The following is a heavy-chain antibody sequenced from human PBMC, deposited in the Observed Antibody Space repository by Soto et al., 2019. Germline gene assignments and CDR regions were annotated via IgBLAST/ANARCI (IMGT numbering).Heavy chain of an antibody. D-gene: IGHD3-3*01. Sequence: GGSLRLSCTASGFTFGDYAMSWFRQAPGKGLEWVGFIRSKAYGGTTEYAASVKGRFTISRDDSKSIAYLQMNSLKTEDTAVYYCTRTTDFWSGYGIAFDYWGQGTLVTVSS. V-gene: IGHV3-49*03. CDR3: TRTTDFWSGYGIAFDY. CDR2: IRSKAYGGTT. CDR1: GFTFGDYA. J-gene: IGHJ4*02.